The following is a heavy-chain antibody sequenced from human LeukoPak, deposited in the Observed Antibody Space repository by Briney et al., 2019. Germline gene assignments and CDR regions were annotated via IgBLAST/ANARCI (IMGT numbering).Heavy chain of an antibody. CDR1: GFTFSNAW. D-gene: IGHD5-12*01. J-gene: IGHJ4*02. Sequence: PGGSLRLSCAASGFTFSNAWMSWVRQAPGKGLEWVGRIKSKTDGGTTDYAAPVKGRFTISRDDSKNTLYLQMNSLKTEDTAVYYCTTTGINGYSGYDFFVVPDYWGQGTLVTVSS. V-gene: IGHV3-15*01. CDR3: TTTGINGYSGYDFFVVPDY. CDR2: IKSKTDGGTT.